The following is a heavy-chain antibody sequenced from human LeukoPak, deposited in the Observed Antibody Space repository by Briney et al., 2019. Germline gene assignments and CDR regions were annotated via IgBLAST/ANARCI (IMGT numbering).Heavy chain of an antibody. CDR2: ISAYSGNT. CDR3: ARVDCSGNSCYSFDY. J-gene: IGHJ4*02. V-gene: IGHV1-18*01. Sequence: ASVKVSCKSSGYTFTSYGITWVRQAPGLGLEWMGWISAYSGNTNYAQNLQGRVTMTTDTSTSTAYMEVRGLRSDDTAVYYCARVDCSGNSCYSFDYWGQGTLVTVSS. CDR1: GYTFTSYG. D-gene: IGHD2-15*01.